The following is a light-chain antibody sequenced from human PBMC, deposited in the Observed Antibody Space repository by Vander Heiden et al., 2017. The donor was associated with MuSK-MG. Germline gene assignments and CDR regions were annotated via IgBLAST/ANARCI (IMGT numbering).Light chain of an antibody. CDR1: QNVLYSSNNKNY. V-gene: IGKV4-1*01. Sequence: DIVMTQSPDSLAVSLGERATINCKSSQNVLYSSNNKNYLAWYQQKPGQPPKLLIYWASTRESGVPDRFSGSGSGTDFTLTISSVQAEDVAVYYCQHYDATPPSTFGPGTKLEIK. J-gene: IGKJ2*01. CDR3: QHYDATPPST. CDR2: WAS.